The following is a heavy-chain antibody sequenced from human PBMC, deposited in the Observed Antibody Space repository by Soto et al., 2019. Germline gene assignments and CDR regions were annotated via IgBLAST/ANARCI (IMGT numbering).Heavy chain of an antibody. CDR1: GFTFSSYS. V-gene: IGHV3-48*02. D-gene: IGHD6-6*01. Sequence: PGGSLRLSCAASGFTFSSYSMNWVRQAPGKGLEWVSYISSSSSTIYYADSVKGRFTISRDNAKNSLYLQMNSLRDEDTAVYYCARPEYSSSSYGMDVWGQGNTVTVSS. CDR2: ISSSSSTI. CDR3: ARPEYSSSSYGMDV. J-gene: IGHJ6*02.